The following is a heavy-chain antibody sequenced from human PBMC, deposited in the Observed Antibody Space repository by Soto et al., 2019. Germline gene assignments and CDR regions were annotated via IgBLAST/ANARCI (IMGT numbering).Heavy chain of an antibody. J-gene: IGHJ4*02. CDR2: INAGNGNT. Sequence: QVQLVQSGAEVKKPGASVRVSCKASGYTFTSYAMHWVRQAPGQRLEWMGWINAGNGNTKYSQKFQGRVPMTSDTSARHAYMELNSPRSEHTAVHYCGRDNPSLGPVTRPYWGQGTLVPVSS. CDR3: GRDNPSLGPVTRPY. V-gene: IGHV1-3*01. CDR1: GYTFTSYA. D-gene: IGHD4-17*01.